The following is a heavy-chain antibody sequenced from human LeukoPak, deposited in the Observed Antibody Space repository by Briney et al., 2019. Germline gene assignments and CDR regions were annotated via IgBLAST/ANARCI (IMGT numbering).Heavy chain of an antibody. D-gene: IGHD2-15*01. J-gene: IGHJ6*03. CDR1: GGSISSSSYY. V-gene: IGHV4-39*07. Sequence: SETLSLTCTVSGGSISSSSYYWGWIRQPPGKGLEWIGSIYYSGSTYYNPSLKSRVTISVDTSKNQFSLKLSSVTAADTAVYYCARVTPGIYYYYMDVRGKGTTVTVSS. CDR3: ARVTPGIYYYYMDV. CDR2: IYYSGST.